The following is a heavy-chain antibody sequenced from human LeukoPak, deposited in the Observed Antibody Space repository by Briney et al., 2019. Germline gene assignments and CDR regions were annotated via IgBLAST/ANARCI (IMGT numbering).Heavy chain of an antibody. CDR3: ARRLYGSGSWGSFDI. J-gene: IGHJ3*02. V-gene: IGHV3-53*01. CDR1: GFTVSSNY. CDR2: IYSGGST. D-gene: IGHD3-10*01. Sequence: GGSLRLSCAASGFTVSSNYMSWVRQAPGKGLEWVSLIYSGGSTFYADSVKGRFTISRDNAKNSLYLQMNSLRAEDTAVYYCARRLYGSGSWGSFDIWGQGTMVTVSS.